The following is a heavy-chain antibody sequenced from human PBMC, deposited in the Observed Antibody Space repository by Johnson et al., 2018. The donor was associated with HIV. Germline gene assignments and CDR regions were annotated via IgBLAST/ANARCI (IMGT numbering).Heavy chain of an antibody. CDR3: AKDSQGLRAFDI. V-gene: IGHV3-30*18. CDR2: ISYDGHNE. D-gene: IGHD6-25*01. Sequence: QMQLVESGGGVVQPGRSLRLSCAASGFTFSSYGMHWVRQAPGKGLEWVAVISYDGHNEYYADSVEGRFTVSRDNTKNTLYLQMNSLRAEDTAVYYCAKDSQGLRAFDIWGQGKMVTVSS. J-gene: IGHJ3*02. CDR1: GFTFSSYG.